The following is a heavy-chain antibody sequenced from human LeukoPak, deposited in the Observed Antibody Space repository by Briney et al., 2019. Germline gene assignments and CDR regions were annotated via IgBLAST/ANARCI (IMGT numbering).Heavy chain of an antibody. CDR2: ISSRSSYI. Sequence: PGGSLRLSCVASGFTFSNYNMNWVRQAPGKGLEWVSFISSRSSYISYTDSVKGRFTISRDNAKNSLYLQMNSLRAEDTAVYYCARDSSYGDDVSILDYWGQGTLVTVSS. V-gene: IGHV3-21*01. CDR3: ARDSSYGDDVSILDY. D-gene: IGHD4-17*01. J-gene: IGHJ4*02. CDR1: GFTFSNYN.